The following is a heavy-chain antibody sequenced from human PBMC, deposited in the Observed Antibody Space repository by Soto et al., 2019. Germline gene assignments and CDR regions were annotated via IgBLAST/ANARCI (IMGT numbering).Heavy chain of an antibody. CDR1: GGSISTSRYY. D-gene: IGHD3-10*01. Sequence: QLQLQESGPGLVKPSETLSLTCTVSGGSISTSRYYWGWIRQPPGKGLEWIGSIFYSGTTYYNPSLKSRATXSXDXXKNQFSLKLTSVTAADTAVYYCARQVGSGCWHFDLWGRGTLVTVSS. J-gene: IGHJ2*01. CDR3: ARQVGSGCWHFDL. V-gene: IGHV4-39*01. CDR2: IFYSGTT.